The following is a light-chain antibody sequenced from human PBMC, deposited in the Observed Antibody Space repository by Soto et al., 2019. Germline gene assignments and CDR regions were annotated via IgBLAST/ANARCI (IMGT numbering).Light chain of an antibody. V-gene: IGLV3-21*01. CDR1: NIGSKS. J-gene: IGLJ3*02. CDR2: YDS. Sequence: SYELTQPPSVSVAPGKTASVACGGSNIGSKSVHWYQKKSGQAPVLVMYYDSDRPSGIPERFSGSNSGNTATLTISRVEAXXXAXXYCQVWDISSGHVVFGGGTKVTVL. CDR3: QVWDISSGHVV.